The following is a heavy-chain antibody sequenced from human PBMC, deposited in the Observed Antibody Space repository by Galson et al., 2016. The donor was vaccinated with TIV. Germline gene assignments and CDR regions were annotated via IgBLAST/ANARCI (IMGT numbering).Heavy chain of an antibody. CDR1: GDTLSSYV. V-gene: IGHV1-69*13. CDR2: IIPLFRTT. Sequence: SVKVSCKASGDTLSSYVFNWVRLAPGQGLEWMGGIIPLFRTTNYAQKFQGRVTITADESTNTAYMELNSLRSGDTAVYYCASERNTAFDTYHYYYGMDVWGQGTTVTVSS. J-gene: IGHJ6*02. D-gene: IGHD5-18*01. CDR3: ASERNTAFDTYHYYYGMDV.